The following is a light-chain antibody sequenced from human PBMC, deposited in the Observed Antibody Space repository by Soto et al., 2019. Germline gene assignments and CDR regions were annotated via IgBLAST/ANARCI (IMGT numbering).Light chain of an antibody. CDR2: DVS. V-gene: IGLV2-8*01. J-gene: IGLJ2*01. Sequence: QSALTQPASVSGSPGQSITISCTGTSSDVGGYNYVSWYQQHPGKAPKLMIYDVSKRPSGVPDRFSGSKSGNTASLTISGLQAEDEADYYCSSYAGSNNFDVVFGGGTKLTVL. CDR1: SSDVGGYNY. CDR3: SSYAGSNNFDVV.